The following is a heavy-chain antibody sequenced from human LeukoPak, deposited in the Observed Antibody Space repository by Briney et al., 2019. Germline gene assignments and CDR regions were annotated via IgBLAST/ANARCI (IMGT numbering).Heavy chain of an antibody. CDR1: GYSFANYW. CDR3: ARQVFSTYYYYMDV. D-gene: IGHD2-2*01. J-gene: IGHJ6*03. CDR2: IYPGDSDT. Sequence: GESLKISCKASGYSFANYWIGWMRQMPGKGLEWMGLIYPGDSDTKYSPSFQGQVTISADKSIGTAYLQWSSLKASDTAMYYCARQVFSTYYYYMDVWGKGTTVTVSS. V-gene: IGHV5-51*01.